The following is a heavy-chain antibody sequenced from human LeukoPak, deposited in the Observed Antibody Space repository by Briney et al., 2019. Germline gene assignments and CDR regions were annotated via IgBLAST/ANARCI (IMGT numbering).Heavy chain of an antibody. J-gene: IGHJ3*02. V-gene: IGHV3-11*01. Sequence: GGSLRLSCAASGFTFSDYYMSWIRQAPGKGLEWVSYISSSGSTIYYADSVKGRFTISRDNAKNSLYLQMNSLRAGDTAVYYCARVLYYYDSSGYHFDIWGQGTMVTVSS. CDR2: ISSSGSTI. D-gene: IGHD3-22*01. CDR1: GFTFSDYY. CDR3: ARVLYYYDSSGYHFDI.